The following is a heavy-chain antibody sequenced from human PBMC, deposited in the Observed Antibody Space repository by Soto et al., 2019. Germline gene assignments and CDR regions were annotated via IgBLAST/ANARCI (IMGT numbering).Heavy chain of an antibody. CDR3: ARGSMVRGVRGTSFDI. CDR2: IYYSGST. Sequence: SETLSLTCTVSGGSISSYYWSWIRQPPGKGLEWIGYIYYSGSTNYNPSLKSRVTISVDTSKNQFSLKLSSVTAADTAVYYCARGSMVRGVRGTSFDIWGQGTMVT. CDR1: GGSISSYY. J-gene: IGHJ3*02. D-gene: IGHD3-10*01. V-gene: IGHV4-59*01.